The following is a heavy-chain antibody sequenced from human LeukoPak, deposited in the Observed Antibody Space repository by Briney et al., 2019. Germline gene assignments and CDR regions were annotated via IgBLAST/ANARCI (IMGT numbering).Heavy chain of an antibody. CDR1: GTSIRSSSMY. Sequence: SETLSLTCTVSGTSIRSSSMYWGWLRQPPGTGLEWLGSVYYTGSTFQNPSLKRRVTIPVDTSKNQFSLRLTSVTAADTAIYCCARHVAYYYDSSGYPDFWGQGTLVTVSS. V-gene: IGHV4-39*01. J-gene: IGHJ4*02. CDR3: ARHVAYYYDSSGYPDF. CDR2: VYYTGST. D-gene: IGHD3-22*01.